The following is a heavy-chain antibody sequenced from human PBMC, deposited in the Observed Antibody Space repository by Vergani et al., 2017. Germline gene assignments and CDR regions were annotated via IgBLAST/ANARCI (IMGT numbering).Heavy chain of an antibody. CDR3: ARDPTEVRCSGGSCSQYYYYYYYMDV. D-gene: IGHD2-15*01. CDR1: GFTFSSYS. J-gene: IGHJ6*03. V-gene: IGHV3-48*04. CDR2: ISSSSSTI. Sequence: EVQLVESGGGLVQPGGSLRLSCAASGFTFSSYSMNWVRQAPGKGLEWVSYISSSSSTIYYADSVKGRFTISRDNAKNSLYLQMNSLRAEDTAVYYCARDPTEVRCSGGSCSQYYYYYYYMDVWGKGTTVTVSS.